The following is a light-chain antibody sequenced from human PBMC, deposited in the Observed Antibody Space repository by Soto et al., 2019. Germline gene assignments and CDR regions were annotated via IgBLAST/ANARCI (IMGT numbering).Light chain of an antibody. CDR2: DGS. V-gene: IGKV3-11*01. Sequence: EIVLTQSPDTLSLSPGDRATLSGRASQSVSSYLAWYQQXPGQAPRILIYDGSNRAAGIPARISGSGSGTDFTLTISSLEPEDFAIYYCQQRQYWPPITFGQGTRL. J-gene: IGKJ5*01. CDR1: QSVSSY. CDR3: QQRQYWPPIT.